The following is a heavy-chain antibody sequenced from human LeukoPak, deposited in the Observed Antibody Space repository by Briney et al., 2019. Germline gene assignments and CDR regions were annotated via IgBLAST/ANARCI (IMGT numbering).Heavy chain of an antibody. V-gene: IGHV3-21*04. CDR2: ISSSSSYI. CDR1: GFTFSSYS. D-gene: IGHD3-22*01. Sequence: GGSLRLSCAASGFTFSSYSMNWVRQAPGKGLEWVSSISSSSSYIYYADSVKGRFTISRDNAKNSLYLQMNSLRAEDTAVYYCAKKWLLQSAFDIWGQGTMVTVSS. CDR3: AKKWLLQSAFDI. J-gene: IGHJ3*02.